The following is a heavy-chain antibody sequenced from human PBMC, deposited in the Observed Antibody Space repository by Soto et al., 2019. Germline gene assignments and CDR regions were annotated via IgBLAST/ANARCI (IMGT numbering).Heavy chain of an antibody. V-gene: IGHV5-51*01. D-gene: IGHD3-9*01. J-gene: IGHJ4*02. CDR1: GYSFTSYW. CDR2: IYPGDSDT. Sequence: PGESLKISCKGSGYSFTSYWIGWVRQMPGKGLVWLGIIYPGDSDTRYSPSFQGQVTISADKSISTAYLQWSSLKASDTAMYYCASGLRGDILTGSFDYWGQGTLVTVSS. CDR3: ASGLRGDILTGSFDY.